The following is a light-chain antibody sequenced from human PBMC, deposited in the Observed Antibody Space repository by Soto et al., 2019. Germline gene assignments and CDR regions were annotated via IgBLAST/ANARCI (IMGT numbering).Light chain of an antibody. J-gene: IGLJ2*01. CDR3: MSYTESASYV. V-gene: IGLV2-14*01. CDR2: EVS. CDR1: SSDVGGYNF. Sequence: QSALTQPPSVSGSPGQSITISCTGTSSDVGGYNFVSWYQQYPGQAPKLIIYEVSKRPSGVSARFSGSKSGNTASLAISGLQAEDEADYYCMSYTESASYVFGRGTKLTVL.